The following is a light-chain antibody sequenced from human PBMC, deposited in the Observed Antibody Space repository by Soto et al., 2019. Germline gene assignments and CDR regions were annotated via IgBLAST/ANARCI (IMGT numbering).Light chain of an antibody. CDR1: SSDVGGYDY. V-gene: IGLV2-14*01. CDR3: SSHTSGSTRV. J-gene: IGLJ1*01. Sequence: QSVLTQPASVSGSPGQSIAISCTGTSSDVGGYDYVSWYQQHPDKAPKLMIYEVTKRPSGVPNRFSGSKSGNTASLTISGLQPEDEADYYCSSHTSGSTRVFGSGTKLTVL. CDR2: EVT.